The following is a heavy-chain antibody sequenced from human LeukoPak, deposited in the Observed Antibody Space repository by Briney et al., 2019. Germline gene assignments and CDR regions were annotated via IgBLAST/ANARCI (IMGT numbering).Heavy chain of an antibody. Sequence: GASVKVSCKASGYTSTSYGINWVRQAPGQGLEWMGWISAYNRNTNYAQKFQGRVTLTTDTSTSTAYMELRSLRSDDTALYYCARDQERSDNWFDPWGQGTLVTVSS. V-gene: IGHV1-18*04. J-gene: IGHJ5*02. CDR3: ARDQERSDNWFDP. D-gene: IGHD3-3*01. CDR1: GYTSTSYG. CDR2: ISAYNRNT.